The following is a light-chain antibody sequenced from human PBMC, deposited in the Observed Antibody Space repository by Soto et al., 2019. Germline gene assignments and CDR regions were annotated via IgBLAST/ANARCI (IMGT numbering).Light chain of an antibody. CDR3: CSDAGSYTYV. V-gene: IGLV2-11*01. CDR2: DVS. Sequence: QSALTQPRSVSGSTGRSVTISCTGASSDVGGYNYVSWYQQQPGKAPKLMIYDVSKRPSGVPDRFSGSKSGNTASLTISGLQAEDEADYYCCSDAGSYTYVFGTGTKLTV. J-gene: IGLJ1*01. CDR1: SSDVGGYNY.